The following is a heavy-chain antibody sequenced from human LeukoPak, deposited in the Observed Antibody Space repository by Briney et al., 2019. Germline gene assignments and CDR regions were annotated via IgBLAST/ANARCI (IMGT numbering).Heavy chain of an antibody. V-gene: IGHV4-31*03. CDR1: GGSISSGGYY. CDR3: VSWNYSYYYMDV. CDR2: IYYSGST. Sequence: PSQTLSLTCTVSGGSISSGGYYWSWIRQHPGKGLEWIGYIYYSGSTYYNPSLKSRVTISVDTSKNQFSLRMSSVTAADTAAYYCVSWNYSYYYMDVWGKGTTVTVSS. D-gene: IGHD2-15*01. J-gene: IGHJ6*03.